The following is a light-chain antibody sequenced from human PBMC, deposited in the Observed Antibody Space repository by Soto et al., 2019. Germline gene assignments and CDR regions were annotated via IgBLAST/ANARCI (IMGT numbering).Light chain of an antibody. Sequence: QSALTHPPSSSGSPGQSLTISCTGTSSDVGGHNYVSWYQRHPGKAPKLIIFEVTKRPSGVPDRFSGSKSGNTATLTVSGLQAEDEAEYHCSSFAGNNNLVFGTGTKVTVL. V-gene: IGLV2-8*01. CDR2: EVT. CDR3: SSFAGNNNLV. CDR1: SSDVGGHNY. J-gene: IGLJ1*01.